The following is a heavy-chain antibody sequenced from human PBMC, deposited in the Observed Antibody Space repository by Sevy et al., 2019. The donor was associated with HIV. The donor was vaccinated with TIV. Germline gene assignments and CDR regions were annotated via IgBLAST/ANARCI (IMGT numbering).Heavy chain of an antibody. CDR1: GFTVSNNY. CDR3: ARVPPYSYGFGVDY. V-gene: IGHV3-53*01. CDR2: FYSDGST. D-gene: IGHD5-18*01. J-gene: IGHJ4*02. Sequence: GGCLRLSCAASGFTVSNNYMNWVRQAPGKGLEWVSVFYSDGSTYYVDSVKGLFTISRDNSKNTLFLQMNSLRADDTAVYYCARVPPYSYGFGVDYWGQGTLVTVSS.